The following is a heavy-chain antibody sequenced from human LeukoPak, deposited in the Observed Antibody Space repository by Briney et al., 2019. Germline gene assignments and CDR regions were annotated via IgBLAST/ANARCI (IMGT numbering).Heavy chain of an antibody. D-gene: IGHD3-10*01. V-gene: IGHV3-48*02. J-gene: IGHJ4*02. CDR1: GFTFSSYS. CDR2: ISSSSRTV. CDR3: ATLYGSGSYYLDY. Sequence: AGGSLRLSCAASGFTFSSYSMNWVRQAPGKGLEWVSSISSSSRTVYYADSVKGRFTISSDNAKNSLYLQMNNLRDEDKAVYYCATLYGSGSYYLDYWGQGTLVTVSS.